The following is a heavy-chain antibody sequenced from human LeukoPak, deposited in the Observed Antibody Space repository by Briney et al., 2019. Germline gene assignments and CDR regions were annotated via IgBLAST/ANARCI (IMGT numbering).Heavy chain of an antibody. J-gene: IGHJ6*03. V-gene: IGHV3-48*04. D-gene: IGHD7-27*01. CDR2: ISSSGSTI. CDR1: GFTFSSYS. CDR3: ARDGDFLYYYYYMDV. Sequence: GGSLRLSCAASGFTFSSYSMNWVRQAPGKGLEWVSYISSSGSTIYYADSVKGRFTISRDNAKNSLYLQMNSLRAEDTAVYYCARDGDFLYYYYYMDVWGKGTTVTVSS.